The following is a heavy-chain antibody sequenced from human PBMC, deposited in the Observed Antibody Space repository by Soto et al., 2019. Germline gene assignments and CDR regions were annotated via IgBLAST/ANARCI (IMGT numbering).Heavy chain of an antibody. CDR1: GGSISSSNW. Sequence: ASETLSLTCAVSGGSISSSNWWSWVRQPPGKGLEWIGEIYHSGSTNYNPSLKSRVTISVDKSKNQFSLKLSSVTAADTAVYYCARSHQTYYYDSSGYYYGNYFDYWGQGTLVTVSS. CDR2: IYHSGST. J-gene: IGHJ4*02. CDR3: ARSHQTYYYDSSGYYYGNYFDY. D-gene: IGHD3-22*01. V-gene: IGHV4-4*02.